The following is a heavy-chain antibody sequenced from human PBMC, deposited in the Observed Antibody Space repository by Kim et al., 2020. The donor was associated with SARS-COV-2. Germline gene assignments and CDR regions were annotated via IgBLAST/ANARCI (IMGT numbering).Heavy chain of an antibody. CDR3: ARAAGTYYYYYGMDV. D-gene: IGHD6-19*01. V-gene: IGHV3-53*04. CDR2: IYSGGST. Sequence: GGSLRLSCAASGFTVSSNYMSWVHQAPGKGLEWVSVIYSGGSTYYADSVKGRFTISRHNSKNTLYLQMNSLRAEDTAVYYCARAAGTYYYYYGMDVWGQGTTVTVSS. CDR1: GFTVSSNY. J-gene: IGHJ6*02.